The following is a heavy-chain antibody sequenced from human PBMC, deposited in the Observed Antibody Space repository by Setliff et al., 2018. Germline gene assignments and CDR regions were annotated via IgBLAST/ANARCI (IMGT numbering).Heavy chain of an antibody. D-gene: IGHD6-13*01. Sequence: GESLKISCAASGFTFTSYSFNWVRQAPGKGLEWISYLSSTSETVYYADSVRGRFTISRDNAKNSLYLQMNSLRAEDTAVYYCARVGSSSSPDYWGQGIPVTVSS. CDR3: ARVGSSSSPDY. V-gene: IGHV3-48*01. J-gene: IGHJ4*02. CDR1: GFTFTSYS. CDR2: LSSTSETV.